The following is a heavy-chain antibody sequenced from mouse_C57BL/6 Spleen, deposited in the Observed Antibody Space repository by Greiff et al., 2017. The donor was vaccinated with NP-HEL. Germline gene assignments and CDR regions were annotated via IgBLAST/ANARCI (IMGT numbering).Heavy chain of an antibody. CDR3: ARYEAIYYGYDGAMDY. V-gene: IGHV1-9*01. Sequence: VQLVESGAELMKPGASVKLSCKATGYTFTGYWIEWVKQRPGHGLEWIGEILPGSGSTNYNEKFKGKATFTADTSSNTAYMQLSSLTTEDSAIYYCARYEAIYYGYDGAMDYWGQGTSVTVSS. CDR2: ILPGSGST. CDR1: GYTFTGYW. D-gene: IGHD2-2*01. J-gene: IGHJ4*01.